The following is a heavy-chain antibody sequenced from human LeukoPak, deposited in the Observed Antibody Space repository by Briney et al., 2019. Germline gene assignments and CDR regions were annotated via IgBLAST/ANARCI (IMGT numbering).Heavy chain of an antibody. CDR1: GFSLSTSGMC. D-gene: IGHD6-13*01. CDR2: IDWDDDK. CDR3: ARITPAGRQLDY. J-gene: IGHJ4*02. Sequence: SGPALVKPTQTLTLTCTFSGFSLSTSGMCASWIRQPPVXALEWLARIDWDDDKYYSTSLKTRLTISKDTSKNQVVLTMTNMDPVDTATYYCARITPAGRQLDYWGQGTLVTVSS. V-gene: IGHV2-70*11.